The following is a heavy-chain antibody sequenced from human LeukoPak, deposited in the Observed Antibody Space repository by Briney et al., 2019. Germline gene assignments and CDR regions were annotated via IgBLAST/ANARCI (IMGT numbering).Heavy chain of an antibody. CDR1: GGSISSGDYY. J-gene: IGHJ4*02. CDR2: IYYSGST. Sequence: SETLSLTCTVSGGSISSGDYYWSWIRQPPGKGLERIGYIYYSGSTYYNPSLKSRVTISVDTSKNQFSLKLSSVTAADTAVYYCARGIYGSGSYYNGWGQGTLVTVSS. V-gene: IGHV4-30-4*01. CDR3: ARGIYGSGSYYNG. D-gene: IGHD3-10*01.